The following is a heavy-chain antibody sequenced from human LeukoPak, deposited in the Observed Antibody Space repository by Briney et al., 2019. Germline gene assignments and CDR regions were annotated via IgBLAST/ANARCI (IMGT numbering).Heavy chain of an antibody. CDR3: ARGPSYYRLSYFDY. D-gene: IGHD3-10*01. CDR2: IYHSGST. Sequence: PSETLSLTCTVSGGSISSGGYYWSWTRQPPGKGLEWIGYIYHSGSTYYNPSLKSRVTISVDRSKNQFSLKLSSVTAADTAVYYCARGPSYYRLSYFDYWGQGTLVTVSS. CDR1: GGSISSGGYY. J-gene: IGHJ4*02. V-gene: IGHV4-30-2*01.